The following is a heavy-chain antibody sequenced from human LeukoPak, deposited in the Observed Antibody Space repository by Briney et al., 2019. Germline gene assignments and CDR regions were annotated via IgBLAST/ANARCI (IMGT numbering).Heavy chain of an antibody. D-gene: IGHD2-15*01. CDR2: ISAYNGNT. CDR3: ARDRLVVAATDWFDP. V-gene: IGHV1-18*01. Sequence: GASVKVSCKASGYTFTSYDINWVRQATGQGLEWMGWISAYNGNTNYAQKLQGRVTMTTDTSTSTAYMELRSLRSDDTAVYYCARDRLVVAATDWFDPWGQGTLVTVSS. CDR1: GYTFTSYD. J-gene: IGHJ5*02.